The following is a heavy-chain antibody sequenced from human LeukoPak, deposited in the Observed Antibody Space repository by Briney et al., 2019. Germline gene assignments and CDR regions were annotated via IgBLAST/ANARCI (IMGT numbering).Heavy chain of an antibody. Sequence: SVKVSCKASGGTFSSYAISWVRQAPGQGLEWMGGIIPIFGTANYAQKFQGRVTITADESTSTAYMELSSLRSEDTAVYYCASSFRSGSWCSIDYWGQGTLVTVSS. D-gene: IGHD6-13*01. J-gene: IGHJ4*02. V-gene: IGHV1-69*01. CDR1: GGTFSSYA. CDR3: ASSFRSGSWCSIDY. CDR2: IIPIFGTA.